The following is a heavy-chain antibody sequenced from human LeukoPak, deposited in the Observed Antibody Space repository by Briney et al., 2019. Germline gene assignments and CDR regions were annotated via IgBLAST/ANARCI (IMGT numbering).Heavy chain of an antibody. Sequence: SETLSLTCTVSGGSISSSSYYWGWIRQPPGKGLEWIGSIYYSGSTYYNPSLKSRVTISVDTSKNQFSLKLSSVTAADTAVYYCARRYSGSYYLAYFDYWGQGTLVTASS. CDR2: IYYSGST. J-gene: IGHJ4*02. CDR1: GGSISSSSYY. D-gene: IGHD1-26*01. V-gene: IGHV4-39*01. CDR3: ARRYSGSYYLAYFDY.